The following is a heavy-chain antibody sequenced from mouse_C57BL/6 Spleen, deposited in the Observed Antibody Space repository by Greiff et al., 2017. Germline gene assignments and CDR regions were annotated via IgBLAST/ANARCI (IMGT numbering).Heavy chain of an antibody. CDR2: ISYSGST. J-gene: IGHJ1*03. V-gene: IGHV3-1*01. Sequence: EVKLQESGPGMVKPSQSLSLTCTVTGYSITSGYDWHWIRHFPGNKLEWMGYISYSGSTNYNPSLKSRISITHDTSKNHFFLKLNSVTTEDTATYYCARDRYDGYSYGYFDVWGTGTTVTVSS. D-gene: IGHD2-3*01. CDR3: ARDRYDGYSYGYFDV. CDR1: GYSITSGYD.